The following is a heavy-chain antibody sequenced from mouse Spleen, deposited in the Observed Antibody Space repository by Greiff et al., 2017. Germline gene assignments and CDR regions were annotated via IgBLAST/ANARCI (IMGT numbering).Heavy chain of an antibody. CDR2: INPSTGGT. CDR1: GYSFTGYY. CDR3: ARHYGNYNDY. J-gene: IGHJ2*01. V-gene: IGHV1-42*01. Sequence: EVQLVESGPELVKPGASVKISCKASGYSFTGYYMNWVKQSPEKSLEWIGEINPSTGGTTYNQKFKAKATLTVDKSSSTAYMQLKSLTSEDSAVYYCARHYGNYNDYWGQGTTLTVSS. D-gene: IGHD2-1*01.